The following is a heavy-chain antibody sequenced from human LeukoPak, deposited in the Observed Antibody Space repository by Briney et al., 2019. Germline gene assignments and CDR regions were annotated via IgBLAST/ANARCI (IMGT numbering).Heavy chain of an antibody. CDR1: GGTFSSYA. Sequence: ASVKDSCKASGGTFSSYAISWVRQAPGQGLEWMGGIIPIFGTANYAQKFQGRVTITADESTSTAYMELSSLRSEDTAVYYCARDGRVYYFDYWGQGTLVTVSS. V-gene: IGHV1-69*13. CDR2: IIPIFGTA. D-gene: IGHD3-16*01. J-gene: IGHJ4*02. CDR3: ARDGRVYYFDY.